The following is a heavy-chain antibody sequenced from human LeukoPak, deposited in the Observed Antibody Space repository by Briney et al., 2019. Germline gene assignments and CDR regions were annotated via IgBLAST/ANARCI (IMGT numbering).Heavy chain of an antibody. J-gene: IGHJ3*02. CDR1: GGSISSSSYY. CDR3: ARFAGGYDAFDI. V-gene: IGHV4-39*01. CDR2: IYYSGST. D-gene: IGHD2-8*02. Sequence: SETLSLTCTVSGGSISSSSYYWGWIRQPPGKGLEWIGSIYYSGSTYYNPSLKSRVTISVDTSKNQFSLKLSSVTAADTAVYYCARFAGGYDAFDIWGQGTMVTVSS.